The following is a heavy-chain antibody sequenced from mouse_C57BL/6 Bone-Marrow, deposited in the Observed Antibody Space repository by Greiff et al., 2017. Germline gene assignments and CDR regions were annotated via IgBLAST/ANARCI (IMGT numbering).Heavy chain of an antibody. D-gene: IGHD4-1*01. Sequence: VQLQQSGAALVRPGPSVKVSCKASGYAFTNYLIEWVKQRPGQGLEWIGVTNPGSGGTNYKEKFKGKATLTADNSSSTAYMQLSRLTSEDSAVYFSSRSKNWDSWYAYWGQGTLVTVSA. CDR1: GYAFTNYL. V-gene: IGHV1-54*01. J-gene: IGHJ3*01. CDR2: TNPGSGGT. CDR3: SRSKNWDSWYAY.